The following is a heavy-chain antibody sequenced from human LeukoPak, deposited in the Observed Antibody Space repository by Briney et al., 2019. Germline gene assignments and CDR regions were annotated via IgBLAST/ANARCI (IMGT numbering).Heavy chain of an antibody. CDR2: IIPIFGTA. J-gene: IGHJ6*03. CDR1: GGTFSSYA. D-gene: IGHD2-15*01. Sequence: ASVKVSCKASGGTFSSYAISWVRQAPGQGLEWMGGIIPIFGTANYAQKFQGRVTITTDESTSTAYMELSSLRSEDTAVYYCARVGDCSGGSCYPRRNYHMDVWGKGTTVTVSS. CDR3: ARVGDCSGGSCYPRRNYHMDV. V-gene: IGHV1-69*05.